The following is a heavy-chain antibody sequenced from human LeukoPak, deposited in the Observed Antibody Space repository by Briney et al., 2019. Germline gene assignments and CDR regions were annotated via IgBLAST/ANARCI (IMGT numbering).Heavy chain of an antibody. CDR1: GGSISSGDYY. D-gene: IGHD1/OR15-1a*01. CDR2: IHTSGST. J-gene: IGHJ6*03. Sequence: SETLSLTCTVSGGSISSGDYYWSWIRQPAGKGLEWIGRIHTSGSTNYNPSLKSRVTMSVDTSKNQFSLKLNSVTAADAAVYYCARTFLYKWNNVPYYYYMDVWGKGTTVTVSS. V-gene: IGHV4-61*02. CDR3: ARTFLYKWNNVPYYYYMDV.